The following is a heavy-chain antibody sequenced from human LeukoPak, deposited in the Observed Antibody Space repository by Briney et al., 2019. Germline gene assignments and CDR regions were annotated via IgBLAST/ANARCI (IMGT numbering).Heavy chain of an antibody. Sequence: PGGSLRLSCAASGFTFSTYGMHWVRQAPGKGLEWVAVISYDGSNKYYADPVKGRFTISRDNSKNTLYLQMNSLRAEDTAVYYCAKDMALVVVTDNGMDVWGQGTTVTVSS. CDR3: AKDMALVVVTDNGMDV. CDR1: GFTFSTYG. D-gene: IGHD2-21*02. J-gene: IGHJ6*02. V-gene: IGHV3-30*18. CDR2: ISYDGSNK.